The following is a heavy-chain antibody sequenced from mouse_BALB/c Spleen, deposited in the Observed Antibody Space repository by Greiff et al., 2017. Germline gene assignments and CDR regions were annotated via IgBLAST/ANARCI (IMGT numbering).Heavy chain of an antibody. Sequence: VQLQESGAELAKPGASVKMSCKASGYTFTSYWMHWVKQRPGQGLEWIGYINPSTGYTEYNQKFKDKATLTADKSSSTAYMQLSSLTSEDSAVYYCARFYDYDDGPYAMDYWGQGTSVTVSS. CDR3: ARFYDYDDGPYAMDY. CDR1: GYTFTSYW. D-gene: IGHD2-4*01. J-gene: IGHJ4*01. V-gene: IGHV1-7*01. CDR2: INPSTGYT.